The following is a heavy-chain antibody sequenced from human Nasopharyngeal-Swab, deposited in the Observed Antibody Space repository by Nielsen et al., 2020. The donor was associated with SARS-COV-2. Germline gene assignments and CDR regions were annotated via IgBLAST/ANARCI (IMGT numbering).Heavy chain of an antibody. CDR2: INLDGGDT. CDR3: AKDHSSGWLDY. Sequence: GGSLRLSCAASGFTFDAYTMHWFRQAPGKGLEWVSLINLDGGDTTYADSLKGRFTISRDNSENSLYLQMNSLRIEDTALYYCAKDHSSGWLDYWGQGTLVNVSS. J-gene: IGHJ4*02. CDR1: GFTFDAYT. D-gene: IGHD6-19*01. V-gene: IGHV3-43*01.